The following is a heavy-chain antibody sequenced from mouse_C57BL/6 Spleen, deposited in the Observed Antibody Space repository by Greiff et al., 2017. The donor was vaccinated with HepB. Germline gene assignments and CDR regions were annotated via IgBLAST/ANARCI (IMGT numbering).Heavy chain of an antibody. CDR3: ARGRGLSYAGNAMDY. V-gene: IGHV1-82*01. Sequence: QVQLQQSGPELVKPGASVKISCKASGYAFSSSWMNWVKQRPGKGLEWIGRIYPGDGDTNYNGKFKGKATMTADKSSSTAYMQLSSLTSEDSAVYFCARGRGLSYAGNAMDYWGQGTSVTVSS. CDR1: GYAFSSSW. J-gene: IGHJ4*01. D-gene: IGHD2-12*01. CDR2: IYPGDGDT.